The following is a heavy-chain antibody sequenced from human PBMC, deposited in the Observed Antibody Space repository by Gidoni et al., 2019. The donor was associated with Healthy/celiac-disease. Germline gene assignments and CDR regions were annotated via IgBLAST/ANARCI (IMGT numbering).Heavy chain of an antibody. Sequence: EVQLLESGGGLVQPGGSLRLSCAASGFTFSTYAMSWVRQAPGKGLEWVSTISGGGGSTYYADSVKGRFTISRDNSKNTLYLQMNSLRVEDTVVYYCAKDGGATVTTGDGFDYWGQGTLVTVSS. J-gene: IGHJ4*02. D-gene: IGHD4-17*01. V-gene: IGHV3-23*01. CDR1: GFTFSTYA. CDR3: AKDGGATVTTGDGFDY. CDR2: ISGGGGST.